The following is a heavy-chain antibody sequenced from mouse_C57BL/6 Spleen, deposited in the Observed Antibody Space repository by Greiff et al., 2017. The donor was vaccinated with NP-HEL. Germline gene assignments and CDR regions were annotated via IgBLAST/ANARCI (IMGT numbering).Heavy chain of an antibody. CDR3: ASRYYDYAFAY. CDR1: GFTFSDYG. CDR2: ISSGSSTI. Sequence: EVQLVESGGGLVKPGGSLKLSCAASGFTFSDYGMHWVRQAPEKGLEWVAYISSGSSTIYYADTVKGRFTISRDNAKNTLFLQMTSLRSEDTAMYYCASRYYDYAFAYWGQGTLVTVSA. J-gene: IGHJ3*01. V-gene: IGHV5-17*01. D-gene: IGHD2-4*01.